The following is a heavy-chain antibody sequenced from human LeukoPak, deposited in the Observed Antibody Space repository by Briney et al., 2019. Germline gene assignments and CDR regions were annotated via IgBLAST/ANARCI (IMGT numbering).Heavy chain of an antibody. CDR3: ATWRSFDY. D-gene: IGHD3-3*01. CDR2: INPNSGGT. J-gene: IGHJ4*02. V-gene: IGHV1-2*02. CDR1: GYTFTDYY. Sequence: GASVKVSCKASGYTFTDYYLYWVRQAPGQGLEWMGWINPNSGGTNYAQKFQGRVTLTRDTSINTAYMELSSLRSDDTAVYYCATWRSFDYWGQGTLVTVSS.